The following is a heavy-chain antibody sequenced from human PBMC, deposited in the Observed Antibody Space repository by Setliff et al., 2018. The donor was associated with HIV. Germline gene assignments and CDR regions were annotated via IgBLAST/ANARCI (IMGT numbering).Heavy chain of an antibody. D-gene: IGHD6-6*01. CDR3: VTGLAARPFDY. Sequence: GASVKVSCKASGYTFASYSFTWVRQVPGQGLEWMDWISPYFGNTNYAQNLQGRVTLTTDTSTSTAYMELRSLRSDDTAVYYYVTGLAARPFDYWGQGTLVTVSS. CDR2: ISPYFGNT. V-gene: IGHV1-18*01. J-gene: IGHJ4*02. CDR1: GYTFASYS.